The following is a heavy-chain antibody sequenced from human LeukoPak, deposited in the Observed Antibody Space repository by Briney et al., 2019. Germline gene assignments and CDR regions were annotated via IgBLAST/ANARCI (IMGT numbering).Heavy chain of an antibody. CDR1: GFTFSSYN. Sequence: GGSLRLSCAASGFTFSSYNMNWVRQAPGKGLEWVSSITSTGSYTFYADSVKGRFTISRDNAKNSLYLQMNSLRAEDTALYYCARDSSRVYDSSGYWYYYYYYMDVWGKGTTVTVSS. CDR3: ARDSSRVYDSSGYWYYYYYYMDV. J-gene: IGHJ6*03. V-gene: IGHV3-21*04. CDR2: ITSTGSYT. D-gene: IGHD3-22*01.